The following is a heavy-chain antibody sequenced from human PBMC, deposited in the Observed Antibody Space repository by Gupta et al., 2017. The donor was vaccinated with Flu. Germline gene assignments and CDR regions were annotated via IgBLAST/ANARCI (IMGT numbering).Heavy chain of an antibody. CDR1: GGSISSGSYY. V-gene: IGHV4-61*02. CDR2: IYTSGST. Sequence: QVQLQESGPGLVKPSQTLSLTCTVSGGSISSGSYYWSWIRQPAGKGLEWIGRIYTSGSTNYNPSLKSRVTISVDTSKNQFSLKLSSVTAADTAVYYCASRNDKYYYGMDVWGQGTTVTVSS. J-gene: IGHJ6*02. CDR3: ASRNDKYYYGMDV.